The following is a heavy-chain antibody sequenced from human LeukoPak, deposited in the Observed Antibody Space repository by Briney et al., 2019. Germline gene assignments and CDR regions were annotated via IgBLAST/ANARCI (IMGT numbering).Heavy chain of an antibody. J-gene: IGHJ4*02. V-gene: IGHV3-23*01. CDR3: ARDPYYDSSGYYDY. CDR2: ITASGNTK. Sequence: GGSLRLSCAASGFTFSTFAMSWVRQAPGKGLEWVSSITASGNTKYYADSVKGRFTISRDNSKNTLYLQMNSLRAEDTAVYYCARDPYYDSSGYYDYWGQGTLVTVSS. D-gene: IGHD3-22*01. CDR1: GFTFSTFA.